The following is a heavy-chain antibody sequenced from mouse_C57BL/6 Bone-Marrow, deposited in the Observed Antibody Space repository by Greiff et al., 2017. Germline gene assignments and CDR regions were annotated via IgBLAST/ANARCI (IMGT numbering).Heavy chain of an antibody. V-gene: IGHV2-4*01. J-gene: IGHJ1*03. CDR3: AKRGYSNYWYFDV. CDR2: IWSGGST. CDR1: GFSLTSYG. D-gene: IGHD2-5*01. Sequence: VQLQQSGPGLVQPSQCLSITCTVSGFSLTSYGVHWVRQPPGKGLEWLGVIWSGGSTDYNAAFISRLSISKDNSKSQVFFKMNSLQADDTAIYYCAKRGYSNYWYFDVWGTGTTVTVSS.